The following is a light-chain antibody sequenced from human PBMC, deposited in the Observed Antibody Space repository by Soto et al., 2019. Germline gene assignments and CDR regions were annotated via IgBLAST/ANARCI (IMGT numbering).Light chain of an antibody. V-gene: IGKV1-33*01. J-gene: IGKJ4*01. CDR3: QQYDNLPLT. Sequence: DIQMTQSPSSLSASVGDRVTITCQASHGIKNYLNWYQQKSGKAPKLLIYDASDLETGVPSRFSGSGSGTDFTFTINSLQPEDIATYYCQQYDNLPLTFGGGTKVDIK. CDR2: DAS. CDR1: HGIKNY.